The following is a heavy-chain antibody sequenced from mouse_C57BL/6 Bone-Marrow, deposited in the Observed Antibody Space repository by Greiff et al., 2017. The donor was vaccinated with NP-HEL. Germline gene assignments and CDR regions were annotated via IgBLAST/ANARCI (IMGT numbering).Heavy chain of an antibody. CDR2: INPNNGGT. CDR3: APGVLGNFDY. Sequence: EVQLQQSGPELVKPGASVKISCKASGYTFTDYYMNWVKQSHGKSLEWIGDINPNNGGTSYNQKFKGKATLTVDKSSSTAYMELRSLTSEDSAVYYCAPGVLGNFDYWGQGTTLTVSS. CDR1: GYTFTDYY. J-gene: IGHJ2*01. D-gene: IGHD1-1*01. V-gene: IGHV1-26*01.